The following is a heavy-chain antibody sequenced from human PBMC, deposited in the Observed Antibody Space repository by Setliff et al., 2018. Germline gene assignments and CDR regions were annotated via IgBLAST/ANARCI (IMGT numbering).Heavy chain of an antibody. J-gene: IGHJ5*02. D-gene: IGHD3-3*01. CDR2: ITAGFADT. CDR1: GYTSTTNA. CDR3: ARLQALFGVSKDGDWFDP. V-gene: IGHV1-3*01. Sequence: ASVKVSCKASGYTSTTNALHWVRQAPGQRLEWMGWITAGFADTRYSQKFQGRVTITRDTSASTIYMQLTNLRSEDTAVYYCARLQALFGVSKDGDWFDPWGQGSLVTVSS.